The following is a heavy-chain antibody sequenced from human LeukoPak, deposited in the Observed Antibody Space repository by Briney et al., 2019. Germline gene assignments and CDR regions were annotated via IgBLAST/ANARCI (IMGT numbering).Heavy chain of an antibody. CDR2: ISPNTGGT. Sequence: ASVKVSCKASGYTFTGYYIHWVRQAPGQGLEWMGRISPNTGGTDYAQKFQGRVTMTRDTSITTAYMELSRLRSDDTAVYYCARDLNIFGVVSYYFDYWGQGTLVTVSP. V-gene: IGHV1-2*06. J-gene: IGHJ4*02. CDR1: GYTFTGYY. CDR3: ARDLNIFGVVSYYFDY. D-gene: IGHD3-3*02.